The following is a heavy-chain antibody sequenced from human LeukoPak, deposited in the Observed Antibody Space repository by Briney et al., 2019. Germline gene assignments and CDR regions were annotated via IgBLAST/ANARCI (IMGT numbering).Heavy chain of an antibody. V-gene: IGHV4-34*01. D-gene: IGHD5-18*01. Sequence: SETLSLTCAVYGGSFSGYYWSWIRQPPGKGLEWIGEINHSGSTNYNPSLKSRVTISVDTSKNQFSLKLSSVTAADTAVYYCARLATTWMGYSYGVFYYWGQGTLVTVSS. CDR2: INHSGST. CDR3: ARLATTWMGYSYGVFYY. J-gene: IGHJ4*02. CDR1: GGSFSGYY.